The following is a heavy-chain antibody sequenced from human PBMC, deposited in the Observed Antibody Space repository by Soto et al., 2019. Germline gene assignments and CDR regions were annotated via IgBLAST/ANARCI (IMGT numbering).Heavy chain of an antibody. J-gene: IGHJ5*01. D-gene: IGHD5-12*01. CDR1: GYTFTSYG. V-gene: IGHV1-18*01. Sequence: QVQLVQSGAEVKKPGASVKVSCKASGYTFTSYGINWVRQAPGQGLEWMGWISAYNGNTHYEQKIQGRVTMTTDPSTSTAYMDLRSLSSKDTAVYYCARVQSGYDFASWGQGALVTVSS. CDR3: ARVQSGYDFAS. CDR2: ISAYNGNT.